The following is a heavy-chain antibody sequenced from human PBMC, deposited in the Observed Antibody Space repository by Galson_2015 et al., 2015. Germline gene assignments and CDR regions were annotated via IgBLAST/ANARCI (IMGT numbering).Heavy chain of an antibody. D-gene: IGHD2-2*01. V-gene: IGHV3-48*02. CDR1: GFPFSSYR. CDR3: ARGDCSTTSCYLIEVVVLLAAACDY. J-gene: IGHJ4*02. Sequence: SLRLSCAASGFPFSSYRMNWVRQAPGKGLEWVSYISSSSDPIYYADSVKGRFTISRDNAKNSLYQQMNSLRDEDTAVYYCARGDCSTTSCYLIEVVVLLAAACDYWGQGTLVTVSS. CDR2: ISSSSDPI.